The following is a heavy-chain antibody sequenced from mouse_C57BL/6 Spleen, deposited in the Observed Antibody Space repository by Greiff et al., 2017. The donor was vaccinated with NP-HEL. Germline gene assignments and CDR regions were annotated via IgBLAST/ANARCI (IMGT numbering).Heavy chain of an antibody. V-gene: IGHV1-55*01. J-gene: IGHJ3*01. Sequence: KQSGAELVKPGASVKMSCKASGYTFTSYWITWVKQRPGQGLEWIGDIYPGSGSTNYNEKFKGKATLTVDTSSSTAYMQLSSLTSEDSAVYYCAREGHYGPPFDYWGKGTLVTVSA. CDR3: AREGHYGPPFDY. CDR2: IYPGSGST. CDR1: GYTFTSYW. D-gene: IGHD1-1*01.